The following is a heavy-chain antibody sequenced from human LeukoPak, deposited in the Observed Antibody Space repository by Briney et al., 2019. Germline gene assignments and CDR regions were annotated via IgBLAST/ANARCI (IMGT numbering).Heavy chain of an antibody. Sequence: ASVKVSCKASGYTFTSYGISWVRQAPGQGLEWMGLISAYNGNTNYAQKLQGRVTMTTDTSPSTAYMELRSLRSDDTAVYYCARLRFLEWLLPYSYYYYYMDVWGKGTTVTVSS. J-gene: IGHJ6*03. D-gene: IGHD3-3*01. CDR3: ARLRFLEWLLPYSYYYYYMDV. CDR1: GYTFTSYG. V-gene: IGHV1-18*01. CDR2: ISAYNGNT.